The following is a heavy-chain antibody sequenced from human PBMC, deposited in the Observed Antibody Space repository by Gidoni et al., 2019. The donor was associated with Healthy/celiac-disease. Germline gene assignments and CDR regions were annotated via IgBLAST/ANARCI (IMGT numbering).Heavy chain of an antibody. CDR3: ARSGGSSWYWGAFDI. Sequence: QVQLQESGPGLVRPSETLSLTCTVSGYSISSGYYWGWIRQPPGKGLEWIGSIYHSGRTYYNPSLKSRVTISVDTSKNQFLLKLSSVTAADTAVYYCARSGGSSWYWGAFDIWGQGTMVTVSP. J-gene: IGHJ3*02. D-gene: IGHD6-13*01. CDR1: GYSISSGYY. CDR2: IYHSGRT. V-gene: IGHV4-38-2*02.